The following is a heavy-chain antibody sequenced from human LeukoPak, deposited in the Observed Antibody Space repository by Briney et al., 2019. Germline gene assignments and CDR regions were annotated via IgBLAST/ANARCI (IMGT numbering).Heavy chain of an antibody. V-gene: IGHV3-11*01. J-gene: IGHJ5*02. D-gene: IGHD3-22*01. CDR3: AREPKVVITTVWFDP. CDR1: GFTFSDYY. Sequence: GGSLRLSCPASGFTFSDYYMSWIRQAPGKGLEWVSYISSSGSTIYYADCVKGRFTISRDNAKNSLYLQMNSLRAEDTAVYYCAREPKVVITTVWFDPWGQGTLVTVSS. CDR2: ISSSGSTI.